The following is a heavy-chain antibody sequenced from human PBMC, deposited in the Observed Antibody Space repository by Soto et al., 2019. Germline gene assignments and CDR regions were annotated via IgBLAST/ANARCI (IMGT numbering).Heavy chain of an antibody. Sequence: GGSLRLSCVASGFTFSSYGMTWIRQAPGKGLEWVSLITSSSADTYYPDSVKGRFTISRDNSNNTLYLQMNSLRAEDTAIYYCARCQQQLVFGSDYWGQGTLVTVSS. CDR3: ARCQQQLVFGSDY. J-gene: IGHJ4*02. CDR1: GFTFSSYG. CDR2: ITSSSADT. V-gene: IGHV3-23*01. D-gene: IGHD6-13*01.